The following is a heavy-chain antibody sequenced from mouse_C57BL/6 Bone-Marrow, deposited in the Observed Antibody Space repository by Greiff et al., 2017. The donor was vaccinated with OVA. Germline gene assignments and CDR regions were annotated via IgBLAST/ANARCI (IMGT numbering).Heavy chain of an antibody. CDR2: IRSKSNNYAT. J-gene: IGHJ1*03. D-gene: IGHD1-1*01. CDR3: VRHYGSSPHWYFDV. V-gene: IGHV10-1*01. CDR1: GFSFNTYA. Sequence: EVQLVESGGGLVQPKGSLKLSCAASGFSFNTYAMNWVRQAPGKGLEWVARIRSKSNNYATYYADSVKDRFTISRDDSESMLYLQMNNLKTEDTAMYYCVRHYGSSPHWYFDVWGTGTTVTVSS.